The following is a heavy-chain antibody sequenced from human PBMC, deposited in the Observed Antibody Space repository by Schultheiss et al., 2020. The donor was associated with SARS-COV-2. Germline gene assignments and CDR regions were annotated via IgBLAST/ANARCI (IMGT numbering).Heavy chain of an antibody. D-gene: IGHD2-21*02. CDR1: GFTFSSYA. CDR3: ARGGSGDSRSIHYY. Sequence: GGSLRLSCAASGFTFSSYAMSWVRQAPGKGLEWVSYISSSSSTIYYADSVKGRFTISRDNAKNSLYLQMNSLRAEDTAVYYCARGGSGDSRSIHYYWGQGTLVTVSS. V-gene: IGHV3-48*04. CDR2: ISSSSSTI. J-gene: IGHJ4*02.